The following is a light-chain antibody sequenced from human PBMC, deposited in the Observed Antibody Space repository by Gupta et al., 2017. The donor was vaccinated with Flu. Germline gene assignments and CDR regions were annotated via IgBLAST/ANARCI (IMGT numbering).Light chain of an antibody. V-gene: IGLV2-11*01. Sequence: SVTISCTGTSCDVGGYNYVSWYQQHPGKAPKLMMYDVTKRPSGVPDRFSGSKSGNTASLTISGLQAEEEADDYCCSYAGSRTWVFAGGTKLTV. J-gene: IGLJ3*02. CDR3: CSYAGSRTWV. CDR1: SCDVGGYNY. CDR2: DVT.